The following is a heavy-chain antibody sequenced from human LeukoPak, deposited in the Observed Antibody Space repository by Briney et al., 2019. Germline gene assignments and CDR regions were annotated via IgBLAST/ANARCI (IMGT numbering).Heavy chain of an antibody. CDR1: GGSISSYY. D-gene: IGHD5-18*01. V-gene: IGHV4-59*01. CDR3: VRTLGGYTYGPFDY. Sequence: SETLSLTCTVSGGSISSYYWSWIRQPPGKGLEWIGYVFNSGGSNYNPSLQSRVTMSVDTSKNQFPLKLSSVTAADTAVYYCVRTLGGYTYGPFDYWGQGTLVTVSS. CDR2: VFNSGGS. J-gene: IGHJ4*02.